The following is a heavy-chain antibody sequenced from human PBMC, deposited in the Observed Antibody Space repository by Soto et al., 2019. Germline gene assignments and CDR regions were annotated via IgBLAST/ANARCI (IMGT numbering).Heavy chain of an antibody. D-gene: IGHD2-15*01. CDR2: IYYSGST. Sequence: SETLSLTCTVSGGSISSGDYYWSWIRQPPGKGLERIGYIYYSGSTYYNPSLKSRVTISVDTSKNQFSLKLSSVTAADTAVYYCARHRLYCSGGSCYSNRWFDPWGQGTLVTVSS. V-gene: IGHV4-30-4*01. J-gene: IGHJ5*02. CDR1: GGSISSGDYY. CDR3: ARHRLYCSGGSCYSNRWFDP.